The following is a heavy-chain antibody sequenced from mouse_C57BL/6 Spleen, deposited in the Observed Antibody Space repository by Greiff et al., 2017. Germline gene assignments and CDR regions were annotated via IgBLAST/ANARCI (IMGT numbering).Heavy chain of an antibody. D-gene: IGHD1-1*01. J-gene: IGHJ3*01. Sequence: VQLQQPGAELVMPGASVKLSCKASGYTFTSYWMHWVKQRPGQGLEWIGEIDPSDSYTNYNQKFKGKSTLTVDKSSSTAYMQLSSLTSEDSAVXYCARLGYGSSYGFAYWGQGTLVTVSA. CDR3: ARLGYGSSYGFAY. CDR1: GYTFTSYW. V-gene: IGHV1-69*01. CDR2: IDPSDSYT.